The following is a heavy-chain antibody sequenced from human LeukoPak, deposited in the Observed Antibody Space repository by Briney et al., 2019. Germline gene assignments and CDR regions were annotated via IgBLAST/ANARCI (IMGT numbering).Heavy chain of an antibody. J-gene: IGHJ4*02. D-gene: IGHD2-2*01. CDR3: ARLLGYCSSTSCSGSDY. CDR2: IIPIFGTA. CDR1: GGTFSSYA. V-gene: IGHV1-69*13. Sequence: GASVKVSRKASGGTFSSYAISWVRQAPGQGLEWMGGIIPIFGTANYAQKFQGRVTITADESTSTAYMELSSLRSEDTAVYYCARLLGYCSSTSCSGSDYWGQGTLVTVSS.